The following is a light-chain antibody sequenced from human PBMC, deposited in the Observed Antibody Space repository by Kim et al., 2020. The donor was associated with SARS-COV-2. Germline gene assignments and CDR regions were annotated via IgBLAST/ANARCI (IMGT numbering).Light chain of an antibody. V-gene: IGLV2-14*04. CDR1: SSDVGGYNS. Sequence: SITTSCDGTSSDVGGYNSVSRHQQQPGKAPKLMIYDVRNRPAGVSNRFSGSKSGNTASLTISELQAEDEADYYCSEYTSSSGVFGGGTQLTVL. J-gene: IGLJ2*01. CDR3: SEYTSSSGV. CDR2: DVR.